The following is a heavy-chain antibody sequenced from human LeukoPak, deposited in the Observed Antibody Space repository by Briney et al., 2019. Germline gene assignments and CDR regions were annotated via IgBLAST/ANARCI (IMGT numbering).Heavy chain of an antibody. V-gene: IGHV3-53*01. D-gene: IGHD2-21*02. J-gene: IGHJ3*02. CDR1: GFTVSSNY. CDR2: IYSGGST. Sequence: GGSLRLSCAASGFTVSSNYMSWVRQAPGKGLEWVSVIYSGGSTYYADSGKAGFTISRHKSKNTLYLQMNSLRAEHTAVYYCARGGGDNAFDIWGQGTMVTVSS. CDR3: ARGGGDNAFDI.